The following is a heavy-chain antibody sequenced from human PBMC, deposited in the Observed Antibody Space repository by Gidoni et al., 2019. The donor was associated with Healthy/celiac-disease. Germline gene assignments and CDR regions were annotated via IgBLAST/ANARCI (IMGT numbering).Heavy chain of an antibody. CDR1: GGSFSGYY. V-gene: IGHV4-34*01. CDR2: INHSGSP. D-gene: IGHD5-12*01. Sequence: QVQLQQWGAGLLKSSETLSLTCAVYGGSFSGYYWSWIRQPPGKGLEWIGEINHSGSPNYNPSLKSRVTISVDTSKNQFSLKLSSVTAADTAVYYCARETGGGDGYNIGATSYYYYMDVWGKGTTVTVSS. J-gene: IGHJ6*03. CDR3: ARETGGGDGYNIGATSYYYYMDV.